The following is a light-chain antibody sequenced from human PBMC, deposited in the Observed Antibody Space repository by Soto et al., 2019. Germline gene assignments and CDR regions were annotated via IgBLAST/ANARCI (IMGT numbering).Light chain of an antibody. Sequence: QSALTQPASVSGSPGQSITISCTGTSSDVGGYNYVSWYQQHPDKAPKLLIYDVSDRPSGVSSRFSGSKSGNTASLTISGLQPEDEADYYCTSYTSITTPDYVFGTGTKLTVL. CDR3: TSYTSITTPDYV. CDR2: DVS. J-gene: IGLJ1*01. V-gene: IGLV2-14*03. CDR1: SSDVGGYNY.